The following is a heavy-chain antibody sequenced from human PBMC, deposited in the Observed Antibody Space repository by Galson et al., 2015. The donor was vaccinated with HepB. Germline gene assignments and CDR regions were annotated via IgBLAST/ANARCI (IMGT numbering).Heavy chain of an antibody. J-gene: IGHJ4*02. CDR2: INPSGGST. Sequence: SVKVSCKASGYTFTSYYMHWVRQAPGQGLEWMGIINPSGGSTSYAQKFQGRVTMTRDTSTSTVYMELSSLRSEDTAVYYCARGSRVEYSSSSGRRLFDYWGQGTLVTVSS. CDR1: GYTFTSYY. CDR3: ARGSRVEYSSSSGRRLFDY. D-gene: IGHD6-6*01. V-gene: IGHV1-46*01.